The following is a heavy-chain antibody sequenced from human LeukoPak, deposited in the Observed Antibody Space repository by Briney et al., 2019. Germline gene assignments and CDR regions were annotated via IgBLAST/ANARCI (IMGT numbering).Heavy chain of an antibody. CDR3: ARVGVPGSFDY. V-gene: IGHV4-59*01. CDR2: IYYSGNT. D-gene: IGHD3-3*01. CDR1: GGSIGSYY. J-gene: IGHJ4*02. Sequence: SETLSLTCTVSGGSIGSYYWSWIRQPPGKGLEWIGYIYYSGNTNNNPSLRSRVTISLDTSKNHFSLRLSSVTAADTAVYYCARVGVPGSFDYWGQGTLVTVSS.